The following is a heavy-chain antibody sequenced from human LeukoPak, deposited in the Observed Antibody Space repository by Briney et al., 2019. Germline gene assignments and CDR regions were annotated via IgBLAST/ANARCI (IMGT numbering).Heavy chain of an antibody. CDR3: ARWVCSPTSCYYFDH. CDR2: IYSGGNT. D-gene: IGHD2-2*01. CDR1: GFTVSSNY. Sequence: GGSLRLSCAASGFTVSSNYMSWVRQAPGKGLEWVSIIYSGGNTYYADSVKGRFTISRDNVQNSLYLQMNSLRAEDTAVYYCARWVCSPTSCYYFDHWGQGTLVTVSS. J-gene: IGHJ4*02. V-gene: IGHV3-66*01.